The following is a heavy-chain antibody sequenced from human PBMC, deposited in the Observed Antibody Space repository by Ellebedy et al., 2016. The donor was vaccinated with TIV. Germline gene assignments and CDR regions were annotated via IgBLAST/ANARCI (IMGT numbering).Heavy chain of an antibody. J-gene: IGHJ4*02. CDR1: GGSFSGYY. Sequence: SETLSLTXAVYGGSFSGYYWSWIRQPPGKGLEWIGEINHSGSTNYNPSLKSRVTISVDTSKNQFSLKLSSVTAADTAVYYCARAPALGDYSNYLTVFDYWGQGTLVTVSS. V-gene: IGHV4-34*01. D-gene: IGHD4-11*01. CDR2: INHSGST. CDR3: ARAPALGDYSNYLTVFDY.